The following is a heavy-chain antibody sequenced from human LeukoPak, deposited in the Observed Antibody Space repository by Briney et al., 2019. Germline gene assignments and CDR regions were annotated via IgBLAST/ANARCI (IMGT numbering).Heavy chain of an antibody. CDR3: TSGGMVSGDY. J-gene: IGHJ4*01. CDR2: IYYSGST. V-gene: IGHV4-59*01. CDR1: GGSINSYY. Sequence: SETLSLTCTVSGGSINSYYWSWIRQPPGKGLEWIGYIYYSGSTNYNPSLKSRVAISRDTSKNQFSLKLRSVTAADTAVYYCTSGGMVSGDYWGHGTLVTVSS. D-gene: IGHD2-8*01.